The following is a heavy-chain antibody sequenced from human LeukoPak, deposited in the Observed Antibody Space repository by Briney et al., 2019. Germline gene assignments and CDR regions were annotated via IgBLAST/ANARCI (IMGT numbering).Heavy chain of an antibody. D-gene: IGHD6-13*01. V-gene: IGHV1-46*01. CDR3: AREGSRSPPEI. CDR2: INPSGGST. CDR1: GYTFTIYY. Sequence: ASVTVSFTASGYTFTIYYMHWVRQAPGQGKEWMGIINPSGGSTSYAQKFQGRVTITRDMSTSTVYMELSSLRSEDTAVYYCAREGSRSPPEIWGQGTLVTVSS. J-gene: IGHJ4*02.